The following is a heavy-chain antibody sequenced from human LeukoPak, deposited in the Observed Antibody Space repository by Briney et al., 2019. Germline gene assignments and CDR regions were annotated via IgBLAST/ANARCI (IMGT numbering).Heavy chain of an antibody. V-gene: IGHV4-59*01. CDR2: IYYSGST. J-gene: IGHJ4*02. Sequence: SETLSLTCAVYGGSFSGYYWSWIRQPPGKGLEWIGYIYYSGSTNYNPSLKSRVTISVDTSKNQFSLKLSSVTAADTAVYYCARASGSPSVFDYWGQGTLVTVSS. CDR3: ARASGSPSVFDY. D-gene: IGHD1-26*01. CDR1: GGSFSGYY.